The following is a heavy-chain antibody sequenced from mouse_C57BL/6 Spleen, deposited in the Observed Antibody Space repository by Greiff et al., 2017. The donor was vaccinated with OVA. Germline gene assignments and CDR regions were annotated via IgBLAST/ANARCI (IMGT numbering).Heavy chain of an antibody. Sequence: QVQLQQSGAELARPGASVKLSCKASGYTFTSYGISWVKQRTGQGLEWIGEIYPRSGNTYYNEKFKGKATLTADKSSSTAYMELRSLTSEDSAVYFCARREEDFDVWGTGTTVTVSS. CDR3: ARREEDFDV. J-gene: IGHJ1*03. CDR2: IYPRSGNT. CDR1: GYTFTSYG. V-gene: IGHV1-81*01.